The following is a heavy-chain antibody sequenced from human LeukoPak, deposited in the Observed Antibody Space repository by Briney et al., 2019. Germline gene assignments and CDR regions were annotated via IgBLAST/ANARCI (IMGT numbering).Heavy chain of an antibody. J-gene: IGHJ4*02. D-gene: IGHD2-15*01. CDR3: AKEGCSGGSCYYVY. CDR2: ISGSGGST. CDR1: GFTFSSYS. V-gene: IGHV3-23*01. Sequence: PGGSLRLSCAASGFTFSSYSMNWVRQAPGKGLEWVSAISGSGGSTYYADSVKGRFTISRDNSKNTLYLQMNSLRAEDTAVYYCAKEGCSGGSCYYVYWGQGTLVTVSS.